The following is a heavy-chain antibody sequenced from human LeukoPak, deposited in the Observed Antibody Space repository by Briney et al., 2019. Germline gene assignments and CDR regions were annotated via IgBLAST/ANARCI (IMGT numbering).Heavy chain of an antibody. CDR1: GGSISSYY. CDR2: IYYSGST. V-gene: IGHV4-59*01. CDR3: ARDGRGVVVPAAMSYYYYMDV. J-gene: IGHJ6*03. D-gene: IGHD2-2*01. Sequence: SETLSLTCTVSGGSISSYYWSWLRQPPGKGLEWIGYIYYSGSTNYNLSLKSRVTISVDTSKNQFSLKLSSVTAADTAVYYCARDGRGVVVPAAMSYYYYMDVWGKGTTVTVSS.